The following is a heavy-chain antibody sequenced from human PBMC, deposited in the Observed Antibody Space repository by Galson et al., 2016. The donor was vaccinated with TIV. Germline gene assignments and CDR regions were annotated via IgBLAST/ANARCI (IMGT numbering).Heavy chain of an antibody. J-gene: IGHJ4*02. Sequence: SETLSPTCGVYGGSFSAYYWVWIRQPPGKGLEWIGEINHRGSTNYNPSPKSRVNISVDTSKHQFSLKLSSVTATGTAVYYCARGTASYDFWRDNYRPFDHWGQGTLVTVSS. CDR2: INHRGST. V-gene: IGHV4-34*01. CDR3: ARGTASYDFWRDNYRPFDH. CDR1: GGSFSAYY. D-gene: IGHD3-3*01.